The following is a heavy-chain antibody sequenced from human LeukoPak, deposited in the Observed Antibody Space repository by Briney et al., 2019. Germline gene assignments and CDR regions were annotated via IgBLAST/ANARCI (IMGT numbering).Heavy chain of an antibody. CDR1: GFTFSSYS. V-gene: IGHV3-21*01. Sequence: GGSLRLSCAASGFTFSSYSMNWVRQAPGKGLEWVSSISSSSSYIYYADSVKGRFTISRDNAKNSLYLQMNSLRAEDTAVSYCANSEVGRSRKFDYWGQGTLVTVSS. J-gene: IGHJ4*02. CDR2: ISSSSSYI. CDR3: ANSEVGRSRKFDY. D-gene: IGHD1-14*01.